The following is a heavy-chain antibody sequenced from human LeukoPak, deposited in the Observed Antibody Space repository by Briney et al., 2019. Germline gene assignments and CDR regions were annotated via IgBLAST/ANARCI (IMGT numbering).Heavy chain of an antibody. CDR1: GFSIGNHG. D-gene: IGHD3-16*01. Sequence: GGSLRLSCAVSGFSIGNHGMHWVRQAPDKGLEWVAMISHDGGAEYYGDSVKGRLTISRDNSENTLYLQMNGLRVEDTAVYYCARDWGSSGWYNWFDPWGQGTLVIVSS. V-gene: IGHV3-30*03. CDR2: ISHDGGAE. J-gene: IGHJ5*02. CDR3: ARDWGSSGWYNWFDP.